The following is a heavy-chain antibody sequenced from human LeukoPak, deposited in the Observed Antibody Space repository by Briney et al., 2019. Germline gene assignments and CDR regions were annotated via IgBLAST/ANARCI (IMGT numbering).Heavy chain of an antibody. CDR2: INAGNGDT. CDR3: ARTTNEKWRPKTFDY. J-gene: IGHJ4*02. D-gene: IGHD1-1*01. V-gene: IGHV1-3*01. CDR1: GYTFPNYA. Sequence: ASVKVSCKASGYTFPNYAIQWVRQAPGQRLEWMGWINAGNGDTKYSEHFQDRITLTRDTSATTAYMELRNLRSEDTAVYYCARTTNEKWRPKTFDYWGQGILVTVSS.